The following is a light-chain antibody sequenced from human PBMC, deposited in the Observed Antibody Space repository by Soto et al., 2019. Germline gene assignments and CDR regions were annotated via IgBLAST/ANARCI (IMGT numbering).Light chain of an antibody. Sequence: DIVMTQSPLSLPVTPGEPASISCRSSQSLLHSNGYNYLDWYLQKPVQSPQLLIYLGSNRASGVHDRFSGSGSGTEFTLKISRVEAEYVAMYYCMQALQTVYTFGRGTKLEIK. V-gene: IGKV2-28*01. CDR1: QSLLHSNGYNY. J-gene: IGKJ2*01. CDR3: MQALQTVYT. CDR2: LGS.